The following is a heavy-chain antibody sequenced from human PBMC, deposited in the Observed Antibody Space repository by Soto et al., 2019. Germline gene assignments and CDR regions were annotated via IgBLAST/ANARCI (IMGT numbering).Heavy chain of an antibody. V-gene: IGHV3-23*01. Sequence: GGSLRLSCAASGFTFSSYAMSWVRQAPGKGLEWVSAISGSGGSTYYADSVKGRFNIYRDNSKNTLYLQMNSLRAEDTAVYYCAKDVPNISGSYTAFDIWGQGTMVTV. J-gene: IGHJ3*02. CDR2: ISGSGGST. CDR3: AKDVPNISGSYTAFDI. CDR1: GFTFSSYA. D-gene: IGHD1-26*01.